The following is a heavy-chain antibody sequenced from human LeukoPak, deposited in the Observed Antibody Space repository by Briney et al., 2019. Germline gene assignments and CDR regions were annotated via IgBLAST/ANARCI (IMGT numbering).Heavy chain of an antibody. J-gene: IGHJ3*02. D-gene: IGHD3-9*01. Sequence: GGSLRLSCTASGFTFSSYAMSWVRQAPGKGLEWVSAISGSDAGTYYADSVKGRFTISRDNSRNTLYLQMNSLRADDTAVYYCAKDLLDVLRYFDWYIDAFDIWGQGTMVTVSS. CDR1: GFTFSSYA. V-gene: IGHV3-23*01. CDR2: ISGSDAGT. CDR3: AKDLLDVLRYFDWYIDAFDI.